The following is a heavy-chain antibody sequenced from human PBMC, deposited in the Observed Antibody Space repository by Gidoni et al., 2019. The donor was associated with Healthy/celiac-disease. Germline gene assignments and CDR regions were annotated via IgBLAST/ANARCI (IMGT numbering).Heavy chain of an antibody. Sequence: QVQLVQSGAEVKKPGASVKVSCKASGYTFTGYYMHWVRQAPGQGLEWMGLINPNSGGTNYAQKFQGRVTMTRDTSISTAYMELSRPRSDDTAVYYCATGIAAAGVRDGDYYYYGMDVWGQGTTGTVSS. J-gene: IGHJ6*02. CDR1: GYTFTGYY. CDR2: INPNSGGT. V-gene: IGHV1-2*02. D-gene: IGHD6-13*01. CDR3: ATGIAAAGVRDGDYYYYGMDV.